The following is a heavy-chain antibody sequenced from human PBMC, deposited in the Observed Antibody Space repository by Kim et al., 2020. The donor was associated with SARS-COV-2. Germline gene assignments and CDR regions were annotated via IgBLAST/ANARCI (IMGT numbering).Heavy chain of an antibody. CDR3: ASPRDILTGYWDYYYGMDV. V-gene: IGHV1-18*01. CDR2: ISAYNGNT. Sequence: ASVKVSCKASGYTFTSYGISWVRQAPGQGLEWMGWISAYNGNTNYAQKLQGRVTMTTDTSTSTAYMELRGLRSDDTAVYYCASPRDILTGYWDYYYGMDVWGQGTTVTVSS. CDR1: GYTFTSYG. J-gene: IGHJ6*02. D-gene: IGHD3-9*01.